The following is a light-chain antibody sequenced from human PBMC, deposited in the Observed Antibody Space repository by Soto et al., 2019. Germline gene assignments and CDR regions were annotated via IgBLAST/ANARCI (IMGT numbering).Light chain of an antibody. CDR1: SSNIGSNY. V-gene: IGLV1-47*01. J-gene: IGLJ1*01. CDR3: AAWDDSLSAH. CDR2: RND. Sequence: VLTQPPSASGTPGHRVTISCSGSSSNIGSNYVYWYQQLPGTAPKLLISRNDQRPSGIPDRFSGSKSGTSASLAISGLRSEDEADYYCAAWDDSLSAHFGTGTKVT.